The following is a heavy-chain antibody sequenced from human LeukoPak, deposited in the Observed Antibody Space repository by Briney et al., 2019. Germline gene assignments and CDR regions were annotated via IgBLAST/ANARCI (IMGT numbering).Heavy chain of an antibody. J-gene: IGHJ6*02. Sequence: PSETLSLTCTVSGGSISSGGYYWSWIRQHPGKGLEWIGYIYYSGSTYYNPSLKSRVTISVDTSKNQFSLKLSSVTAADTAVYYCARDYGTSSGNYYYGMDVWGQGTTVTVSS. CDR3: ARDYGTSSGNYYYGMDV. CDR2: IYYSGST. V-gene: IGHV4-31*03. CDR1: GGSISSGGYY. D-gene: IGHD6-19*01.